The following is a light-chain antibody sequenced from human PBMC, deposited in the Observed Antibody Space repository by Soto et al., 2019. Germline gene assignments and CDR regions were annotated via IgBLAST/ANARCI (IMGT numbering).Light chain of an antibody. CDR3: QHLDSYST. V-gene: IGKV1-9*01. Sequence: DIQLTQSPSFLSASVGDRVTITCRASQGISSYLAWYQQKPGKAPKLLIYAASTLQSGVPSSFSGSGSGTDFTLTISILQPEDFATYYCQHLDSYSTFGQGTRLEIK. J-gene: IGKJ5*01. CDR2: AAS. CDR1: QGISSY.